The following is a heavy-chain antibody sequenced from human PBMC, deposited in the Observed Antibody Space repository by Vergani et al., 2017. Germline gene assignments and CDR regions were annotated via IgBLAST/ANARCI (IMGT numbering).Heavy chain of an antibody. V-gene: IGHV4-38-2*01. D-gene: IGHD3-10*01. CDR1: DSSIMTNPY. CDR3: ARHRGSGGFFPSSYFYGMDV. CDR2: IHHSGDT. Sequence: QVQLQESGPGLVKPSETLTLTCDVSDSSIMTNPYWGWFRQSPGKGLEWIGCIHHSGDTHYNSSLKSRVSILTVSSSKFSLSLTSVTAADTAIYYCARHRGSGGFFPSSYFYGMDVWGHGTTVTVSS. J-gene: IGHJ6*02.